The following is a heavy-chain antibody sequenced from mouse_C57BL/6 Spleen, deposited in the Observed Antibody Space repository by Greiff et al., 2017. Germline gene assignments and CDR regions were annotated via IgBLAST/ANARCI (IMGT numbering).Heavy chain of an antibody. D-gene: IGHD2-3*01. CDR3: ARDLSYDGLRDY. Sequence: DVKLVESGPGLVKPSQSLSLTCSVTGYSITSGYYWNWIRQFPGNILEWMGYISYDGSNNYNPSLKNRISITRDTSKNQFFLKLNSVTTEDTATYYCARDLSYDGLRDYWGQGTSVTVSS. CDR1: GYSITSGYY. J-gene: IGHJ4*01. CDR2: ISYDGSN. V-gene: IGHV3-6*01.